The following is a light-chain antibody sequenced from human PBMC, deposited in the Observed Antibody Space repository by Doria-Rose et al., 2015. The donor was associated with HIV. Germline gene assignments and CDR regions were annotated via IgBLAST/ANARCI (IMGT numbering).Light chain of an antibody. CDR3: QQTCSSPQRT. J-gene: IGKJ1*01. CDR1: QVLGSH. CDR2: AAS. V-gene: IGKV1-39*01. Sequence: EIHRSPSPLFESVVDTVTFTCRPSQVLGSHLTWFQQEPVTNPKLLIYAASRLQRGVPSRISGSGSGTDFTLTISGLQPGDYATYYCQQTCSSPQRTFGQGTK.